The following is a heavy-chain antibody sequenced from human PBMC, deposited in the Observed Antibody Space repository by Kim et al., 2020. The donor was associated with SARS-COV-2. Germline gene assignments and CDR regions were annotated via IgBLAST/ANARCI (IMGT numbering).Heavy chain of an antibody. V-gene: IGHV3-23*01. Sequence: GGSLRLSCAASGFTFSSYAMSWVRQAPGKGLEWVSAISGSGGSTYYADSVKGRFTISRDNSKNTLYLQMNSLRAEDTAVYYCAKDWIGRTDGLGYYGVDVWGQGTMVTVSS. CDR1: GFTFSSYA. D-gene: IGHD2-2*03. CDR3: AKDWIGRTDGLGYYGVDV. CDR2: ISGSGGST. J-gene: IGHJ6*02.